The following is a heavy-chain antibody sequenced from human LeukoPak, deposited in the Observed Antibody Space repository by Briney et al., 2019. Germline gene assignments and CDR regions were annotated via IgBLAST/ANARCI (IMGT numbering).Heavy chain of an antibody. J-gene: IGHJ3*02. D-gene: IGHD2-15*01. CDR3: ARDCSGGSCYSPVFGAFDI. CDR2: ISSSGSTI. V-gene: IGHV3-48*03. Sequence: PGGSLRLSCAASGFTFSSYEMNWVRQAPGKGLEWVSYISSSGSTIYCADSVKGRFTISRDNAKNSLYLQMNSLRAEDTAVYYCARDCSGGSCYSPVFGAFDIWGQGTMVTVSS. CDR1: GFTFSSYE.